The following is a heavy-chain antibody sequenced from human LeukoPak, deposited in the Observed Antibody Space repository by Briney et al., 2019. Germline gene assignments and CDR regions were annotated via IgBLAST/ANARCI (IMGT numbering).Heavy chain of an antibody. CDR2: INHSGST. V-gene: IGHV4-34*01. Sequence: KSSETLSLTCAVYGGSFSGYYWSWIRQPPGKGLEWIGEINHSGSTNYNPSLKSRVTISVDTSKNQFSLKLSSVTAADTAVYYCARRAFETMVRGVIGYFDYWGQGTLVTVSS. J-gene: IGHJ4*02. CDR1: GGSFSGYY. CDR3: ARRAFETMVRGVIGYFDY. D-gene: IGHD3-10*01.